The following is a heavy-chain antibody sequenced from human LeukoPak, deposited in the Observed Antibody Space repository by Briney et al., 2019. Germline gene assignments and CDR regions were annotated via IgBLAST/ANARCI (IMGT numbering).Heavy chain of an antibody. CDR3: ARVYGDYGWVFDY. Sequence: PSETLSLTCTVSGGSVSSGSYYWSWIRQPPGKGLEWVGYIYYSESTNYNPSLKSRVTISVDTSMNQFSLKLSSVTAADTAVYYCARVYGDYGWVFDYWGQGTLVTVSS. CDR2: IYYSEST. V-gene: IGHV4-61*01. CDR1: GGSVSSGSYY. D-gene: IGHD4-17*01. J-gene: IGHJ4*02.